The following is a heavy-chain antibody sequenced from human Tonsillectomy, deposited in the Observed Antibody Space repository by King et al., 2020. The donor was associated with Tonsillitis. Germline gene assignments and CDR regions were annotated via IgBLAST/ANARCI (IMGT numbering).Heavy chain of an antibody. CDR3: ARDRWGPGGSYYYYYGMDV. Sequence: HVQLVQSGAEVKKPGASVKVSCKASGYTFNNYGISWVRQAPGQGLEWMGWISAYNGNTDYGEKFQGGVTMTTDTSTSTAYMELRSLRSDDTAVYYCARDRWGPGGSYYYYYGMDVWGQGTTVTVSS. V-gene: IGHV1-18*01. CDR2: ISAYNGNT. D-gene: IGHD3-16*01. CDR1: GYTFNNYG. J-gene: IGHJ6*02.